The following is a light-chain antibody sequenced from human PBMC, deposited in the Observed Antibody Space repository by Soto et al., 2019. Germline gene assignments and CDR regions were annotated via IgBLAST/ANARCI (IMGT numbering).Light chain of an antibody. CDR2: GAS. J-gene: IGKJ2*01. Sequence: EVVMTQSPATLSVSPGERATLSCRASHSVSSNLAWYQQKPGQAPRLLIYGASFRATGVPARFSGSGSGTEFTLTISSLQSEDIATYYCQHSYSIPFTFGQGTKLEI. CDR1: HSVSSN. CDR3: QHSYSIPFT. V-gene: IGKV3-15*01.